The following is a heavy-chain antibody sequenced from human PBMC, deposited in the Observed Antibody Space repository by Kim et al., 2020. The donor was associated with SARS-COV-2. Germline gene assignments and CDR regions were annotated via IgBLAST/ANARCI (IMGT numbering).Heavy chain of an antibody. D-gene: IGHD3-10*01. J-gene: IGHJ4*02. CDR2: IYYSGST. CDR1: GGSISSSSYY. Sequence: SETLSLTCTVSGGSISSSSYYWGWIRQPPGKGLEWIGSIYYSGSTYYNPSLKSRVTISVDTSKNQFSLKLSSVTAADTAVYYCAILWFGELPRRGGVYYFDYWGQGTLVAVSS. V-gene: IGHV4-39*01. CDR3: AILWFGELPRRGGVYYFDY.